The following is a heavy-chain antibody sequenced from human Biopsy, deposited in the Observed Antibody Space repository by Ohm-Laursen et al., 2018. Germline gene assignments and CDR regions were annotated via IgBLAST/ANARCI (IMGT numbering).Heavy chain of an antibody. D-gene: IGHD3-22*01. CDR3: ARDRGYYSDRTVPGYFDL. Sequence: SDTLSLTCTVSGDSISSYYWSWIRQPSGKGLQWIGYVHYTGSTDYNPSLQSRVTISVDTSKNHFSLRLRSVTPADTAIYYCARDRGYYSDRTVPGYFDLWGRGTLVTVSS. CDR2: VHYTGST. J-gene: IGHJ2*01. CDR1: GDSISSYY. V-gene: IGHV4-59*01.